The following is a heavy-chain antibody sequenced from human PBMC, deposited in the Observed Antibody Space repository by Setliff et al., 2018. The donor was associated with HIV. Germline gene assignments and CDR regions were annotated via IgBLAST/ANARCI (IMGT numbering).Heavy chain of an antibody. V-gene: IGHV4-59*13. Sequence: SETLSLTCTVSGVSISDYYWSWIRQPPGKGLEWIGYIYFSGSTNYNPSLKSRVTMSLDTSKSQFSLKLSSVTAADTAVYYCARDRVHNPSYNFWSGPTNYYYYMDVWGKGTTVNVSS. CDR2: IYFSGST. J-gene: IGHJ6*03. CDR3: ARDRVHNPSYNFWSGPTNYYYYMDV. D-gene: IGHD3-3*01. CDR1: GVSISDYY.